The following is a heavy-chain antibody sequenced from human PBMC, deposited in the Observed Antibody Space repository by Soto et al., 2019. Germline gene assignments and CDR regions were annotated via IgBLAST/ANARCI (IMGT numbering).Heavy chain of an antibody. Sequence: PGGSLRLSCAASGFTFSTYWMSWVRHAPGQGLEWVGNIKQDGGGENYVDSVKGRFTISRDNANHSLYLQMNSLRAEDTAVYYCARDRGPPRYLYYGMDVWGQGTTVTVSS. J-gene: IGHJ6*02. CDR3: ARDRGPPRYLYYGMDV. V-gene: IGHV3-7*01. CDR2: IKQDGGGE. CDR1: GFTFSTYW. D-gene: IGHD3-10*01.